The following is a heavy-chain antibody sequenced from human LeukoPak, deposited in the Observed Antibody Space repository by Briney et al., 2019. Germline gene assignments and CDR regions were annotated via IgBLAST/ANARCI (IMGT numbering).Heavy chain of an antibody. CDR3: ARDRTSGGWFDP. CDR1: GFTFSSYG. J-gene: IGHJ5*02. CDR2: IRYDGSNK. Sequence: GGSLRLSCAASGFTFSSYGMHWVRQAPGKGLEWVAFIRYDGSNKYYADSVKGRFTISRDNSKNTLYLQMKSLRAEDTAVYYCARDRTSGGWFDPWGQGTLVTVSS. D-gene: IGHD2-15*01. V-gene: IGHV3-30*02.